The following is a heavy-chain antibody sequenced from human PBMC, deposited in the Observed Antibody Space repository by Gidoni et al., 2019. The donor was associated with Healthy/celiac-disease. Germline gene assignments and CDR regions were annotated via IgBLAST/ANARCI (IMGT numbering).Heavy chain of an antibody. V-gene: IGHV4-59*01. CDR2: IYYSGST. CDR1: GGSISSYY. Sequence: QVQLQESGPGLVKPSETLSLTCTVSGGSISSYYWSWIRQPPGKGLEWIGYIYYSGSTNYNPSLKSRVTISVDTSKNQFSLKLSSVTAADTAVYYCASGSGWYREGGDAFDIWGQGTMVTVSS. J-gene: IGHJ3*02. D-gene: IGHD6-19*01. CDR3: ASGSGWYREGGDAFDI.